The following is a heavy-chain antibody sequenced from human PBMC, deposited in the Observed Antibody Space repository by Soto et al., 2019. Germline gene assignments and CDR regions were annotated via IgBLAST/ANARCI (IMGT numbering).Heavy chain of an antibody. J-gene: IGHJ6*02. CDR2: ISSSSSYI. Sequence: GGSLRLSCAASGFTFSSYSMNWVRQAPGKGLEWVSSISSSSSYIYYADSVKGRFTISRDNAKNSLYLQMNSLRAEDTAVYYCARDRRAPRYYGMDVWGQGTTVTVSS. CDR1: GFTFSSYS. V-gene: IGHV3-21*01. CDR3: ARDRRAPRYYGMDV.